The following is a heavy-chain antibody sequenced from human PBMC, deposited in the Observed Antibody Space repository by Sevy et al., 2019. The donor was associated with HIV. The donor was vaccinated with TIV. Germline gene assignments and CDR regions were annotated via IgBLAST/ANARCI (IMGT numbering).Heavy chain of an antibody. D-gene: IGHD2-8*01. V-gene: IGHV3-23*01. J-gene: IGHJ4*02. CDR1: GFNFNIYS. CDR2: LSFGCGKI. Sequence: GGSLRLSCTVSGFNFNIYSMSWVRQAPGKGLEWVSTLSFGCGKINYADSVKGRFIISRDDSKNTLYLQMNSLRAEDTAVYFCAREGCTRPHDYWGQGTLVTVSS. CDR3: AREGCTRPHDY.